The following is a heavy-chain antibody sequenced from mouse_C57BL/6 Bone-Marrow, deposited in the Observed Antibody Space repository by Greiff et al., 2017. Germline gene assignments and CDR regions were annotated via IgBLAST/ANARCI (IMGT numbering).Heavy chain of an antibody. CDR1: GSTFTEYT. J-gene: IGHJ3*01. V-gene: IGHV1-62-2*01. Sequence: QVQLQQSGAELVKPGASVKLSCKASGSTFTEYTIHWVKQRSGQGLEWIGWFYPGSGSIKYNEKFKDKATLTADKSSSTVSMELSRLTSEDSAVYFCGRHDGIYYYGSSGAWFAYWGQGTLVTVSA. CDR3: GRHDGIYYYGSSGAWFAY. CDR2: FYPGSGSI. D-gene: IGHD1-1*01.